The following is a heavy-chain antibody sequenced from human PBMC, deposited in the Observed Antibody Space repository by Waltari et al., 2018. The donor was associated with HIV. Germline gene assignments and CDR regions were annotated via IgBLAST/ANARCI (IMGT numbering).Heavy chain of an antibody. CDR3: ATGGIRYDSSGIIIPKSFDY. J-gene: IGHJ4*02. CDR2: IIPILGTA. D-gene: IGHD3-22*01. V-gene: IGHV1-69*06. Sequence: QVQLVQSGAEVKKPGSSLKVYCKASGGTFSNYAINWVRQAPGHGLGWMGGIIPILGTANNAQKFQGRVTITAHKSTSTAYMELSSLRSEDAAVYYCATGGIRYDSSGIIIPKSFDYWGQGTLVTVSS. CDR1: GGTFSNYA.